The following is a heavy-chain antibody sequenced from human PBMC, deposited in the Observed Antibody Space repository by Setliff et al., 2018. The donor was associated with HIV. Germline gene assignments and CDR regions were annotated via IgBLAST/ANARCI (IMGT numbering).Heavy chain of an antibody. D-gene: IGHD2-2*01. CDR3: VRGGTSSNWFDP. J-gene: IGHJ5*02. V-gene: IGHV4-38-2*01. CDR2: IHHSSIT. Sequence: SETLSLTCAVSGYAISSGYYWDWIRRPPGKGLQWIGFIHHSSITNYNPSLSSRVTISLDTSKNQFSLKLNSVTAADTAVYYCVRGGTSSNWFDPWGQGTLVTVSS. CDR1: GYAISSGYY.